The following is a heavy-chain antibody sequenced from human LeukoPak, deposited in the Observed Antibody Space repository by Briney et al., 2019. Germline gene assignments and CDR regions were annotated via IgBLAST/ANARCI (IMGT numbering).Heavy chain of an antibody. CDR3: ARDVGPEGNFPYFDY. CDR1: GFTFSSYA. CDR2: ISYDGINK. J-gene: IGHJ4*02. D-gene: IGHD1-14*01. V-gene: IGHV3-30*04. Sequence: GGPLRFSCAASGFTFSSYAMHWVRQAPGKGLEWVAVISYDGINKYYADSAKGRFTISRDNVKNTLYLQMSSLRAEDTAVYYCARDVGPEGNFPYFDYWGQGTLVTVSS.